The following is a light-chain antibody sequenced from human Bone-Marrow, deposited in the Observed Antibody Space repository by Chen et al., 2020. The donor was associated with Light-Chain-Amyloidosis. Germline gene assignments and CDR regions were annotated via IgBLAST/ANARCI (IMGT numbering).Light chain of an antibody. CDR3: SSYTSISSVV. J-gene: IGLJ2*01. Sequence: QSALTQPASVSGSPGQSITISCTGTSSDVGGYNYVSWYQQHPVKAPKLMIYDVSNRPSGVSNRFSGSKSGNTASLTISGLQAEDEADYYCSSYTSISSVVFGGGTKLTVL. CDR2: DVS. CDR1: SSDVGGYNY. V-gene: IGLV2-14*01.